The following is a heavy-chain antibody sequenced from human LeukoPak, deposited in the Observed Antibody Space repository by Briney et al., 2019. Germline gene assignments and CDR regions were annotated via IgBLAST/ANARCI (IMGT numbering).Heavy chain of an antibody. CDR1: GFTFSDYY. J-gene: IGHJ4*02. Sequence: GGSLRLSCAASGFTFSDYYMSWIRQAPGKGLEWVSAISGSGGSTYYADSVKGRFTISRDNSKNTLYLQMNSLRAEDTAVYYCARVTLTGYYAFDYWGQGTLVTVSS. D-gene: IGHD3-9*01. CDR3: ARVTLTGYYAFDY. V-gene: IGHV3-23*01. CDR2: ISGSGGST.